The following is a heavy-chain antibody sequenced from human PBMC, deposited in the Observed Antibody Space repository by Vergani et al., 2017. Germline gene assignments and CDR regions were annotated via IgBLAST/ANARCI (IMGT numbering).Heavy chain of an antibody. V-gene: IGHV4-39*01. CDR3: ARHSTVEWLVKLGWIDP. D-gene: IGHD6-19*01. Sequence: QLQLQESGPGLVKPSATLSLTCSVSGASIRSSNYYWGWIQPPGKGLEWIASIYYSGSTYYNPSLKSRVTISVDTSKNQFSLKLSSVTAADTAVYFCARHSTVEWLVKLGWIDPWGQGILVTVSS. CDR1: GASIRSSNYY. J-gene: IGHJ5*02. CDR2: IYYSGST.